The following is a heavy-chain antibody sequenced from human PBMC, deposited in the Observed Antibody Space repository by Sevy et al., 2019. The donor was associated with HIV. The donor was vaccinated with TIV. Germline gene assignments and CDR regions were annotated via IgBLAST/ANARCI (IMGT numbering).Heavy chain of an antibody. CDR2: ISYDGSNK. CDR1: GFTFSSYG. CDR3: ATRYCSSTSCYEEVDY. D-gene: IGHD2-2*01. J-gene: IGHJ4*02. V-gene: IGHV3-30*03. Sequence: GGSLRLSCAASGFTFSSYGMHWVRQAPGKGLEWVAVISYDGSNKYYADSVKGRFTISRDNSKNTLYLQMNSLRAEDTAMYYCATRYCSSTSCYEEVDYWGQGTLVTVSS.